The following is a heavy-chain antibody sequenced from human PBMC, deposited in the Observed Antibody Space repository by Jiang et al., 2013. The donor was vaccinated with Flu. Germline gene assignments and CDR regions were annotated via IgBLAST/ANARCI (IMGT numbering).Heavy chain of an antibody. Sequence: GLVKPSETLSLTCTVSGGSISSTINYWGWIRQSPGKGLEWIGSISYSGSTYYNPSLKSRVSISVDMSKSQVSLKLTSVTAADTAVYYCARHSDYGQGYFDSWGQGTLVTVSS. D-gene: IGHD5-12*01. CDR2: ISYSGST. J-gene: IGHJ4*02. V-gene: IGHV4-39*07. CDR3: ARHSDYGQGYFDS. CDR1: GGSISSTINY.